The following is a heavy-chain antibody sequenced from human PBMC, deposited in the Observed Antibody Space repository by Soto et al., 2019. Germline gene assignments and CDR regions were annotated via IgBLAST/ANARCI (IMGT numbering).Heavy chain of an antibody. D-gene: IGHD3-10*01. CDR3: VRGYYYGSGSLHWFDP. CDR2: VYFTGTT. CDR1: GGSINNGHFS. V-gene: IGHV4-30-4*01. Sequence: QLQLQESGPGLVKPSQTLSLTCTVSGGSINNGHFSWGWIRQPPGKGREWIGYVYFTGTTYHNPSLKSRINMSFATSKHQFSLKLSSVTAADTAVYYCVRGYYYGSGSLHWFDPWGQGTLVTVSS. J-gene: IGHJ5*02.